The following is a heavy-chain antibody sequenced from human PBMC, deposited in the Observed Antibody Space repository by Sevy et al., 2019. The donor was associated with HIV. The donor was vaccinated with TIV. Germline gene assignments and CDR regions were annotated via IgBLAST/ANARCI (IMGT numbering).Heavy chain of an antibody. CDR1: GFTFSSYS. J-gene: IGHJ4*02. Sequence: GGSLRLSCAASGFTFSSYSMNWVRQAPGKGLEWVSSISSSSSYIYYADSVKGRFTISRDNAKNSLYLQMNSLRAEDTAVYYCARAGTSGRGGYNYVGYWGQGTLVTVSS. CDR3: ARAGTSGRGGYNYVGY. D-gene: IGHD5-12*01. CDR2: ISSSSSYI. V-gene: IGHV3-21*01.